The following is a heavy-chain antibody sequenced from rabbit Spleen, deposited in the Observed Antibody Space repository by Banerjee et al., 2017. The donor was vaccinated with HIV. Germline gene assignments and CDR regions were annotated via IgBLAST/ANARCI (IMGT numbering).Heavy chain of an antibody. J-gene: IGHJ4*01. CDR3: ARGSSSVGYNSDL. V-gene: IGHV1S45*01. Sequence: QQQLEESGGGLFQPGGSLALTCKASGFSSSSSYYMCWVRQAPGKGLEWIACIYAGSSGSTYYASWAKGRFTISKTSSTTVTLQMTSLTAADTATYFCARGSSSVGYNSDLWGPGTLVTVS. D-gene: IGHD1-1*01. CDR2: IYAGSSGST. CDR1: GFSSSSSYY.